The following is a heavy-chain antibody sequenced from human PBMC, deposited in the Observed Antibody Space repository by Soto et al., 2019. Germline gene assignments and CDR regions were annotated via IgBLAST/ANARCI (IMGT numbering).Heavy chain of an antibody. J-gene: IGHJ5*02. Sequence: PGESLKISCKGSVYRFTSYWIAWVRQMPGKGLEWMGIIYPGDSDARYSPSFQGQATISVDKSISTAYLQWSSLKASDTAIYYCARQLGHDYINNWFDPWGQGTLVTVSS. V-gene: IGHV5-51*01. CDR3: ARQLGHDYINNWFDP. CDR2: IYPGDSDA. D-gene: IGHD4-4*01. CDR1: VYRFTSYW.